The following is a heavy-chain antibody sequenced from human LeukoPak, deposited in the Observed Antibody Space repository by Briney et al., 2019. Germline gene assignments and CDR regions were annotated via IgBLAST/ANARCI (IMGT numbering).Heavy chain of an antibody. V-gene: IGHV3-30*18. CDR2: ISYDGSNK. Sequence: GGSLRLSCAASGFTFSSYGMHWVRQAPGKGLEWVAVISYDGSNKYYADSVKGRFTISRDNSKNTLYLQMNSLRAEDTAVYYCAKGREYCSGGSCYSGSYYYYGMDVWGQGTTVTVSS. J-gene: IGHJ6*02. CDR1: GFTFSSYG. CDR3: AKGREYCSGGSCYSGSYYYYGMDV. D-gene: IGHD2-15*01.